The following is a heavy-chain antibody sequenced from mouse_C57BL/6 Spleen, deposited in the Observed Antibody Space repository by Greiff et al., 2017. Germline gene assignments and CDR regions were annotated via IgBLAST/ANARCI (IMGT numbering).Heavy chain of an antibody. CDR1: GYTFTSYW. Sequence: QVQLQQSGAELVKPGASVKLSCKASGYTFTSYWMHWVKQRPGQGLEWIGMIHPNSGSTKYNEKFKSKATLTVDKSSSTAYMQLSSLTSEDSAVYYCARDYDYFDYWGQGTTLTVSS. CDR3: ARDYDYFDY. V-gene: IGHV1-64*01. CDR2: IHPNSGST. J-gene: IGHJ2*01. D-gene: IGHD2-4*01.